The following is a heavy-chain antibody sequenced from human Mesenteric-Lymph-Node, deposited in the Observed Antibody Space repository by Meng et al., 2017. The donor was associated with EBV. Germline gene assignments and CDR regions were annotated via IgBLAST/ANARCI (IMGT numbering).Heavy chain of an antibody. CDR3: ARQGYCRTTTCSTWFDP. D-gene: IGHD2-2*01. CDR2: IHHSETT. Sequence: QVHLQQWGAGLLKPSXXXXLTXXIXGGSFSGYSWNWIRQAPGKGLEWIGKIHHSETTDYNPSLKDRVIISADTSKNQFSLKLTSVTAADTAVYYCARQGYCRTTTCSTWFDPWGQGTLVTVSS. CDR1: GGSFSGYS. V-gene: IGHV4-34*01. J-gene: IGHJ5*02.